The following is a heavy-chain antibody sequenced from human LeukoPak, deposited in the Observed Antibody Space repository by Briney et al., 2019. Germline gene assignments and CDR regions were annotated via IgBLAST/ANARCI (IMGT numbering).Heavy chain of an antibody. CDR1: GFTFSSYS. V-gene: IGHV3-21*01. CDR3: ARVLIYDILTHYYYYGMDV. CDR2: TSSSSSYI. J-gene: IGHJ6*02. Sequence: GGSLRLSCAASGFTFSSYSMNWVRQAPGKGLEWVSSTSSSSSYIYYADSVKGRFTISRDNAKNSLYLQMNSLRAEDTAVYYCARVLIYDILTHYYYYGMDVWGQGTTVTVSS. D-gene: IGHD3-9*01.